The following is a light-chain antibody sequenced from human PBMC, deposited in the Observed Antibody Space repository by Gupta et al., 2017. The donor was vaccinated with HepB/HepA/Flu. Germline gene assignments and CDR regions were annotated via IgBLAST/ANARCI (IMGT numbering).Light chain of an antibody. CDR1: QSVLYSSNNKNY. CDR2: WAS. Sequence: DIVMTQSPDSLAVSLGERATINCKSSQSVLYSSNNKNYLAWYQQKPGQPPKLLIYWASTRESGVPDRLSRSGSGTDFTLTISILQAEDVAVYYCQQYDGTPHTFGHGTKVDIK. CDR3: QQYDGTPHT. J-gene: IGKJ3*01. V-gene: IGKV4-1*01.